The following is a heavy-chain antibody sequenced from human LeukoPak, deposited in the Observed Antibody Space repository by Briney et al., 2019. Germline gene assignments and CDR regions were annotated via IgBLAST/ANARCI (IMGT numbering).Heavy chain of an antibody. CDR3: ARSYCSGGSCYYFDY. D-gene: IGHD2-15*01. J-gene: IGHJ4*02. CDR2: IYHSGST. Sequence: AETLSLTCAVSGYSISSGYYWVWIRQPPGKGLEWFGSIYHSGSTYYNPSLKSRVTISVDTSKNQFSLKLSSVTAADTAVYYCARSYCSGGSCYYFDYWGQGTLVTVSS. V-gene: IGHV4-38-2*01. CDR1: GYSISSGYY.